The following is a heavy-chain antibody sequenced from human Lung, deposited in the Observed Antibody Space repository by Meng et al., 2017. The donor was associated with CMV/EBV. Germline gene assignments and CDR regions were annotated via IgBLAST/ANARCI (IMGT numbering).Heavy chain of an antibody. CDR1: GFTVSSNY. CDR3: ARVAYDFWSGFTYYFDY. J-gene: IGHJ4*02. V-gene: IGHV3-53*01. CDR2: IYSGGST. Sequence: GEXXKISCAASGFTVSSNYMSWVRQAPGKGLEWVSVIYSGGSTYYADSVKGRFTISRDNSKNTLYLQMNSLRAEDTAVYYCARVAYDFWSGFTYYFDYWGQGXLVTVSS. D-gene: IGHD3-3*01.